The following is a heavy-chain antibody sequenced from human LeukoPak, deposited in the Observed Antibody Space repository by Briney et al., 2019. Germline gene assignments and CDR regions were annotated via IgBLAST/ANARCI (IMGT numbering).Heavy chain of an antibody. CDR1: GFTFSSYA. V-gene: IGHV3-23*01. D-gene: IGHD6-19*01. J-gene: IGHJ4*02. CDR2: ISGSGGST. Sequence: GGSLRLSCAASGFTFSSYAMSWVRQAPGKGLEWVSAISGSGGSTYYADSVKGRFTISRDDSKNTLYLQMNSLRAEDTAVYYCAKGGYSSGWYAVGDFDYWGQGTLVTVSS. CDR3: AKGGYSSGWYAVGDFDY.